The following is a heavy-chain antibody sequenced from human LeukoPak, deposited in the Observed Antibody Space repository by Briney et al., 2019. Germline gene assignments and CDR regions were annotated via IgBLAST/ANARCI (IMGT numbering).Heavy chain of an antibody. D-gene: IGHD6-13*01. CDR3: ARGAGYSSSWFFQH. Sequence: SQTLSLTCAISGDTVSSNSVAWNWIRQSPSRGLEWLGRTYYRSKWYNDYAVSVKSRITINPDTSKNQFSLQLNSVTPEDTAVYYCARGAGYSSSWFFQHWGQGTLVTVSS. CDR2: TYYRSKWYN. CDR1: GDTVSSNSVA. V-gene: IGHV6-1*01. J-gene: IGHJ1*01.